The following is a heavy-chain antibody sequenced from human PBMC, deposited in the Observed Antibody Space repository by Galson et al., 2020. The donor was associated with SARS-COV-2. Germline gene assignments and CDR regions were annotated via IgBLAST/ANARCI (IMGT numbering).Heavy chain of an antibody. J-gene: IGHJ4*02. CDR2: IYYSGST. D-gene: IGHD3-22*01. CDR1: GGSISSSSYY. V-gene: IGHV4-39*01. CDR3: ARINPSDDYDSSGYQTLEYYFDY. Sequence: SETLSLTCTVSGGSISSSSYYWGWIRQPPGKGLEWIGSIYYSGSTYYNPSLKSRVTISVDTSKNQFSLKLSSVTAADTAVYYCARINPSDDYDSSGYQTLEYYFDYWGQGTLVTVSS.